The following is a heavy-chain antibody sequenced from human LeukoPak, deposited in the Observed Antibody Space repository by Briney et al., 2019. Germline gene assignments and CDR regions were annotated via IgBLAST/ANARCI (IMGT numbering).Heavy chain of an antibody. D-gene: IGHD3-3*01. CDR3: ARDSLTIFGVVPIDY. Sequence: PSETLSLTCTVSGGSLSSYYWSWIRHPAGKGLEWIGRIYTSGSTNYNPSLKSRVTMSVDTSKNQFSLKLSSVTAADTAVYYCARDSLTIFGVVPIDYWGQGTLVTVSS. CDR2: IYTSGST. V-gene: IGHV4-4*07. J-gene: IGHJ4*02. CDR1: GGSLSSYY.